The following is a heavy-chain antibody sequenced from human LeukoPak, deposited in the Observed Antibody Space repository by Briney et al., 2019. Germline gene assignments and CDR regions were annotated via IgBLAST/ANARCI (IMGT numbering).Heavy chain of an antibody. J-gene: IGHJ6*02. CDR3: ARTTYYGSGSYLPNYYYYYGMDV. CDR1: GGSISSSSYY. D-gene: IGHD3-10*01. CDR2: IYYSGST. V-gene: IGHV4-39*07. Sequence: SETLSLTCTVSGGSISSSSYYWGWIRQPPGKGLEWIGSIYYSGSTYYNPSLKSRVTISVDTSKNQFSLKLSSVTAADTAVYYCARTTYYGSGSYLPNYYYYYGMDVWGQGTTVTVSS.